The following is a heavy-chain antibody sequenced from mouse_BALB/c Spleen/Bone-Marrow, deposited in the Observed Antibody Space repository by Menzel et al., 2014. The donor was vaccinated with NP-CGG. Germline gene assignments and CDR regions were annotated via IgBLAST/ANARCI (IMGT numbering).Heavy chain of an antibody. J-gene: IGHJ2*01. CDR1: GFSLTTYG. CDR2: IWAGGTT. D-gene: IGHD2-14*01. Sequence: VQLQQSGPGLVAPSQSLSTTCTVSGFSLTTYGIHWVRQPPGKGLEWLGVIWAGGTTIYNSTLMSRLSISKDTSKSQVFLKMNSLQTDDTAIYYCAREGAYYRYIDYWGQGTTLTVSS. V-gene: IGHV2-9*02. CDR3: AREGAYYRYIDY.